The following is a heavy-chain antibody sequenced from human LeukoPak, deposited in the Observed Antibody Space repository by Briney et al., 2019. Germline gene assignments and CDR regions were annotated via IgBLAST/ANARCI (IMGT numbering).Heavy chain of an antibody. CDR1: GFTFSSYG. CDR2: ISGSGGST. J-gene: IGHJ4*02. V-gene: IGHV3-23*01. D-gene: IGHD3-10*01. Sequence: GGSLRLSCAASGFTFSSYGMSWVRQAPGKGLEWVSAISGSGGSTYYADSVKGRFTISRDNAKNSLYLQMNSLRAEDTAVYYCARDWRHYGSGSYSDYWGQGTLVTVSS. CDR3: ARDWRHYGSGSYSDY.